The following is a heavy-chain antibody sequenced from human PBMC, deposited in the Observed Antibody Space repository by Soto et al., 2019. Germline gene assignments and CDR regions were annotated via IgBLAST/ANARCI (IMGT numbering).Heavy chain of an antibody. CDR2: ISSSSSTI. CDR1: GFTFSSYS. V-gene: IGHV3-48*01. D-gene: IGHD5-12*01. J-gene: IGHJ6*03. Sequence: EVQLVESGGGLVQPGGSLRLSCEASGFTFSSYSMNWVRQAPGRGLEWVSYISSSSSTIYYADSVKGRFTISRDNAKNSLYLQMNSLRAEDTAVYYCAREGVSVATIVIPLSRYYYYMDVWGKGTTVTVSS. CDR3: AREGVSVATIVIPLSRYYYYMDV.